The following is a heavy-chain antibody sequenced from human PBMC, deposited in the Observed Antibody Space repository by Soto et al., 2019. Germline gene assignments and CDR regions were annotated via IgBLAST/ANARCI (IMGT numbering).Heavy chain of an antibody. Sequence: EVQLVETGGGLIQPGGSLRLSCAASGFSVSTNYMTWVRQAPGKGLEWVSCIYSGGTTYYANSVKGRFTVFRDTSRDTLYLEMNSVRKEDTAVYYCAREYGSSCGFGYWGQGPLVTVSS. CDR1: GFSVSTNY. J-gene: IGHJ4*02. CDR2: IYSGGTT. D-gene: IGHD6-6*01. CDR3: AREYGSSCGFGY. V-gene: IGHV3-53*02.